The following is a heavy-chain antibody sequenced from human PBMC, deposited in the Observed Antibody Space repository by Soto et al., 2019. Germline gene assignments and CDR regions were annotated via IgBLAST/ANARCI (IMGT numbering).Heavy chain of an antibody. V-gene: IGHV3-48*03. J-gene: IGHJ4*02. D-gene: IGHD5-18*01. CDR2: ISSSGSTI. CDR1: GFTFSSYE. CDR3: ARESGYSYREFDY. Sequence: GVLRLSCAASGFTFSSYEMNWVRQAPGKGLEWVSYISSSGSTIYYADSVKGRFTISRDNAKNSLYLQMNSLRAEDTAAYYCARESGYSYREFDYWGQGTLVTVSS.